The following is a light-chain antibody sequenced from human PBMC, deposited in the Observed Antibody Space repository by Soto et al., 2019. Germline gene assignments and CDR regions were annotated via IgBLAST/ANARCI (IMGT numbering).Light chain of an antibody. CDR3: SSYAGSNIYV. J-gene: IGLJ1*01. CDR1: SNDVGNYNY. V-gene: IGLV2-8*01. CDR2: EVS. Sequence: QSALTQPPSASGSPGQSVTISCTGTSNDVGNYNYVSWYQQHPGKAPKLMISEVSKRPSGVPDRFSGSKSGNTASLTVSGLQAEDEADYYCSSYAGSNIYVFGTGTKVTVL.